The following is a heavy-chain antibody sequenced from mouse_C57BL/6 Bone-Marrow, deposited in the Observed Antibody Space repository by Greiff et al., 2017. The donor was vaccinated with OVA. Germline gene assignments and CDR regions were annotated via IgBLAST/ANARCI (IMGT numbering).Heavy chain of an antibody. CDR3: ARSLYLFAY. CDR2: IRNKANGYTT. Sequence: EVKVVESGGGLVQSGRSLRLSCATSGFTFTDYYMSWVRQPPGKALEWLGFIRNKANGYTTEYSASVNGRFTISRDNSQSILYLQMNALRAEDSATYYCARSLYLFAYWGQGTLVTVSA. J-gene: IGHJ3*01. V-gene: IGHV7-3*01. CDR1: GFTFTDYY. D-gene: IGHD2-1*01.